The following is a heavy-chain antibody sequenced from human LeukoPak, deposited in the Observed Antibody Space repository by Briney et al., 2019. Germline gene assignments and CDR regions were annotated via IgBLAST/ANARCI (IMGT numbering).Heavy chain of an antibody. CDR2: ISYDGSNK. J-gene: IGHJ5*02. CDR1: GFTFSSYA. V-gene: IGHV3-30*01. Sequence: PGRSLRLSCAAPGFTFSSYAMHWVRQAPGKGLEWVAVISYDGSNKYYADSVKGRFTISRDNSKTPLYLQMNSLRAEDTAVYYCARELVVESNWFDPWGQGTLVTVSS. D-gene: IGHD2-21*01. CDR3: ARELVVESNWFDP.